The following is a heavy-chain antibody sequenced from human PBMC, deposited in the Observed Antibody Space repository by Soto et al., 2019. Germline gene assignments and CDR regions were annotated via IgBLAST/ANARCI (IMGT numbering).Heavy chain of an antibody. D-gene: IGHD3-3*01. CDR1: GFTFSSYA. CDR2: ISYDGSNK. V-gene: IGHV3-30-3*01. Sequence: GGSLRLSCAASGFTFSSYAMHWVRQAPGKGLEWVAVISYDGSNKYYADSVKGRFTISRDNSKNTLYLQMNSLRAEDTAVYYCAREMWSGYYTTDYYYGMDVWGQGTTVTVSS. CDR3: AREMWSGYYTTDYYYGMDV. J-gene: IGHJ6*02.